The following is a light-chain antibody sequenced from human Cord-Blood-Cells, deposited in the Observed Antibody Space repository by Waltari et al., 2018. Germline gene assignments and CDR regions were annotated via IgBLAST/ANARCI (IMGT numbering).Light chain of an antibody. J-gene: IGKJ4*01. CDR2: DAS. CDR3: QQRSNWPPLT. Sequence: EIVWIHSPAILSLYQGERATVPCSASQSVSSYLAWYHKKPGQAPRLLIYDASNRATGIPARFSGSGSGTDFTLTISSLEPEDFAVYYCQQRSNWPPLTFGGGTKVEIK. V-gene: IGKV3-11*01. CDR1: QSVSSY.